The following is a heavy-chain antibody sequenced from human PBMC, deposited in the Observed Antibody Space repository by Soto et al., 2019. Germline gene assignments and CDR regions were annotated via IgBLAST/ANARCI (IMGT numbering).Heavy chain of an antibody. D-gene: IGHD3-16*01. V-gene: IGHV3-23*01. J-gene: IGHJ4*02. CDR3: ATFMQVKGRGWGRASEY. CDR2: ISSSGGTT. CDR1: GFNFNNYA. Sequence: PGGSLRLSCATSGFNFNNYAMSWVRQAPGERLEWVSFISSSGGTTYDADCVKGRFTISRDNSRNTVFLQMNTLGAEDTAIYYCATFMQVKGRGWGRASEYWGQGTRVTVSS.